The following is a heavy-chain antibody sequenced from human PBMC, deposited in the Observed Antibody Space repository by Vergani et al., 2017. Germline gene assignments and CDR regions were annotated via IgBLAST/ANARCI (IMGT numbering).Heavy chain of an antibody. V-gene: IGHV1-2*02. CDR1: GYTFTGYY. J-gene: IGHJ4*02. D-gene: IGHD3-9*01. Sequence: QVQLVQSGAEVKKPGASVKVSCKASGYTFTGYYMHWVRQAPGPGLEWMGWINPNSGGTNYAQKFQGRVTMTRDTSISTAYMELSRLRSDDTAVYYCARDRSDILTGHSPYCLAYWGQGTLVTVSS. CDR3: ARDRSDILTGHSPYCLAY. CDR2: INPNSGGT.